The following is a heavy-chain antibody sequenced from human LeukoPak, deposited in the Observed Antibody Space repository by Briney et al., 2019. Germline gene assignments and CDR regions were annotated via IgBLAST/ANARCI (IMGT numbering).Heavy chain of an antibody. J-gene: IGHJ4*02. CDR3: AMDINGDLFHF. CDR1: GFTFSTYW. V-gene: IGHV3-74*01. CDR2: IKNDGSAT. D-gene: IGHD2-2*03. Sequence: GGSLRLSCAASGFTFSTYWMHWVRQPPEKGLEWVSSIKNDGSATTYADSVKGRFYIATDSATNTAYLQINSLRVEDTAMYYCAMDINGDLFHFWGQGTLVTVFS.